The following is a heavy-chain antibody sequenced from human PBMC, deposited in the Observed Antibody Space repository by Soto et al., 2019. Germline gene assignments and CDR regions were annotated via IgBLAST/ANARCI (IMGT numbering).Heavy chain of an antibody. CDR3: AINYSYDSSGYSHSEYYGMEV. J-gene: IGHJ6*01. CDR2: IYPGDSDT. Sequence: VESLKSAFKGSGYSLTSYLICFVRQMPGKGLYCMGIIYPGDSDTRYSPSFQGQVNISADKSISTAYLQWSSLKASDTAMYYCAINYSYDSSGYSHSEYYGMEVWGQGTTVTV. D-gene: IGHD3-22*01. CDR1: GYSLTSYL. V-gene: IGHV5-51*01.